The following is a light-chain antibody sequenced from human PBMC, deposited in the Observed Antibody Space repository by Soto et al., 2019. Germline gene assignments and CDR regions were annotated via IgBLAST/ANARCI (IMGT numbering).Light chain of an antibody. CDR1: SGSVSTSFY. CDR2: STN. V-gene: IGLV8-61*01. J-gene: IGLJ3*02. CDR3: VLYMGSRIPGV. Sequence: QAVVTQEPSLSVSPGGTVTLTCGLSSGSVSTSFYPGWYQQTPGQAPRTLIYSTNTRSSGVPDRFSGSILGNKAALTITGAQTDDECDYYCVLYMGSRIPGVFGGGTQLTVL.